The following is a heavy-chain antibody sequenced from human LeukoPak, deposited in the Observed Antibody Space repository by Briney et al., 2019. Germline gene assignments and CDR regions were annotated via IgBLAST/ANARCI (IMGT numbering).Heavy chain of an antibody. CDR2: INPNSGGT. D-gene: IGHD1-26*01. CDR3: AGSSWEPFDYGMDV. Sequence: GASVTVSCKASGYTFTGYYMHWLRQAPGQGLEWMGWINPNSGGTNYAQKFQGRVTMTRDTSISTAYMELSRLRSDDTAVYYCAGSSWEPFDYGMDVWGQGTMVTVSS. V-gene: IGHV1-2*02. J-gene: IGHJ6*02. CDR1: GYTFTGYY.